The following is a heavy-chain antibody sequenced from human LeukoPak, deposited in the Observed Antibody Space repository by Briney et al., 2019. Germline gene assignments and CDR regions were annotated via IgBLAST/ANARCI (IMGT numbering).Heavy chain of an antibody. CDR3: AKIGHSSGFYLNWFGS. V-gene: IGHV3-23*01. J-gene: IGHJ5*01. CDR1: GFSFRNFD. Sequence: GGSLRLSCEGTGFSFRNFDMSWVRQAPGTGLQWLSGTSGDGSSPYYADSVEGRFTISRDNSKNILYLLITGLRADDTAIYYCAKIGHSSGFYLNWFGSWGQGTLVTVSS. D-gene: IGHD3-22*01. CDR2: TSGDGSSP.